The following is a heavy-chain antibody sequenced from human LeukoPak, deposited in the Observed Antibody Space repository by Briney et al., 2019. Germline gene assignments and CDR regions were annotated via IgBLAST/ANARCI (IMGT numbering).Heavy chain of an antibody. J-gene: IGHJ3*02. CDR1: GGSISSYY. CDR2: IYTSGST. D-gene: IGHD3-3*01. CDR3: SLGGYYTDAFDI. V-gene: IGHV4-4*07. Sequence: SETLSLTCTVSGGSISSYYWSWIRQPAGKGLEWIGRIYTSGSTNYNPSLKSRVTMSVDTSKNQFSLKLSSVTAADTAVYYCSLGGYYTDAFDIWGQGTMVTVSS.